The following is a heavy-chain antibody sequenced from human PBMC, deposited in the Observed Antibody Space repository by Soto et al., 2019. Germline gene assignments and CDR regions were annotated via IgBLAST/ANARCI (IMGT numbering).Heavy chain of an antibody. CDR2: IVVASGQT. V-gene: IGHV1-58*02. D-gene: IGHD2-15*01. CDR3: SADRPDIGVGWWV. CDR1: GSGFISSG. J-gene: IGHJ6*02. Sequence: SVKVSCKASGSGFISSGIQWVRQAHGQRLEWIGWIVVASGQTNYAQNFRGRVAITRDTSTATAYIELTGLTSEDTAVYFCSADRPDIGVGWWVWGQGTTVTV.